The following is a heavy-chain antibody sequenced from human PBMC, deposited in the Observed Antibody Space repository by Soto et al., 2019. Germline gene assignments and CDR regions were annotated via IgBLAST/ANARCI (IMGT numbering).Heavy chain of an antibody. J-gene: IGHJ6*02. CDR3: ARGSRSSYYFGMDV. D-gene: IGHD2-2*01. CDR2: LSWHGEYT. CDR1: GFTFDDYA. V-gene: IGHV3-9*01. Sequence: EVQVVESGGGLVQPGRSLRLSCAASGFTFDDYAMHWVRQAPGKGLEWVSGLSWHGEYTGYADSVKGRFTISRDNAKNSLYLQMTSLRPEDTALYYCARGSRSSYYFGMDVWGQGTTVTVSS.